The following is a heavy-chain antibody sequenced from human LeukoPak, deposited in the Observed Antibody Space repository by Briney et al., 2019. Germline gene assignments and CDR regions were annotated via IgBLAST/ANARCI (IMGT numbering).Heavy chain of an antibody. CDR2: IYYSGST. CDR3: ARGVGDYDFWSGYLARWFDP. CDR1: GGSISSGDYY. Sequence: PSETLSLTCTVSGGSISSGDYYWRWLRQPPGKGLEWIAYIYYSGSTYYNPSLKSRVTISVGTSKNQFSLKLSSVTAADTAVYYCARGVGDYDFWSGYLARWFDPWGQGTLVTVSS. J-gene: IGHJ5*02. V-gene: IGHV4-30-4*08. D-gene: IGHD3-3*01.